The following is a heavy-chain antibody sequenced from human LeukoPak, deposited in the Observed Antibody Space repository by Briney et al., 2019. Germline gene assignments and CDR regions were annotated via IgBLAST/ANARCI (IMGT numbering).Heavy chain of an antibody. CDR2: INHSGST. V-gene: IGHV4-34*01. Sequence: SETLSLTCAVYGGSFSGYYWSWIRQPPGKGLEEIGEINHSGSTNYNPSLKSRVTISVDTSKNQFSLKLSSVTAADTAVYYCARWGYCSGGSCYSRGSALDPWGQGTLVTVSS. J-gene: IGHJ5*02. D-gene: IGHD2-15*01. CDR1: GGSFSGYY. CDR3: ARWGYCSGGSCYSRGSALDP.